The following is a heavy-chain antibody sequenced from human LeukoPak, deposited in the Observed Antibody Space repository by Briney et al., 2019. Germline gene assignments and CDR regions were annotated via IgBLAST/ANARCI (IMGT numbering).Heavy chain of an antibody. CDR2: ISAYNGNT. V-gene: IGHV1-18*04. J-gene: IGHJ3*02. CDR1: GYTFTGYY. CDR3: ARIPPQYYDFWSGYGGNAFDI. Sequence: GASVKVSCKASGYTFTGYYIHWVRQAPGQGLEWMGWISAYNGNTNFARKLQGRVTMTTDTSTSTAYMELRSLRSDDTAVYYCARIPPQYYDFWSGYGGNAFDIWGQGTMVTVSS. D-gene: IGHD3-3*01.